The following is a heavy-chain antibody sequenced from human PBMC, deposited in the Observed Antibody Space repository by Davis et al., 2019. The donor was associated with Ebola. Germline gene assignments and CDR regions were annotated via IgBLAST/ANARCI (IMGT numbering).Heavy chain of an antibody. V-gene: IGHV3-33*01. J-gene: IGHJ4*02. CDR3: ASKKLWFAGIDY. CDR2: IWYDGSNK. CDR1: GFSLSSYG. Sequence: GESLKISCAASGFSLSSYGMHWVRQAPGKGLEWVALIWYDGSNKYYADSVKGRFTISRDNSKNTLYLQMNSLRAEDTAVYYCASKKLWFAGIDYWGQGILVTVSS. D-gene: IGHD3-10*01.